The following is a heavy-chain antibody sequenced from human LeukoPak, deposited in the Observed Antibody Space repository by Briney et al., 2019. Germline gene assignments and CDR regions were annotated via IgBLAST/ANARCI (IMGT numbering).Heavy chain of an antibody. CDR3: ARQGGSGSYYSYYFDY. V-gene: IGHV4-59*08. CDR1: GGSISTDY. D-gene: IGHD3-10*01. Sequence: PSETLSLTCTVSGGSISTDYWSWLRQPPGKGLDWIGYVSFGGGTNYNPSLKSRVTISVDTSKNQFSLKLSSVTAADTAVYYCARQGGSGSYYSYYFDYWGQGTLVTVSS. J-gene: IGHJ4*02. CDR2: VSFGGGT.